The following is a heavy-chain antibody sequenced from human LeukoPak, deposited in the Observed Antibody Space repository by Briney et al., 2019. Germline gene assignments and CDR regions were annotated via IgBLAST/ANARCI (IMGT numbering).Heavy chain of an antibody. CDR1: GFTFSDYY. J-gene: IGHJ4*02. V-gene: IGHV3-11*03. CDR2: ISSGGSYT. CDR3: ARSGSYLTHYFDY. Sequence: PGGSLRLSCAASGFTFSDYYMSWIRQAPGKGLEWVSYISSGGSYTNYADSVKGRFTISRDNAKTSLYLQMNSLRAEDTAVYYCARSGSYLTHYFDYWGQGTLVTVSS. D-gene: IGHD1-26*01.